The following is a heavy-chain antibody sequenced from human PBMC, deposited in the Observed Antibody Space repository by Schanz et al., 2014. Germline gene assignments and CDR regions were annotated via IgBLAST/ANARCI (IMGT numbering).Heavy chain of an antibody. CDR2: ISSSSSTR. CDR3: ARAGYDADNWFDP. CDR1: GFTFSSYS. D-gene: IGHD2-2*01. Sequence: EVQLVESGGGLVQPGGSLRLSCAASGFTFSSYSMNWVRQAPGKGLEWVSYISSSSSTRYYADSVKGRFTISRDNAKNSLFLQMNSLRAEDTAVYYCARAGYDADNWFDPWGQGTLVTDSS. V-gene: IGHV3-48*01. J-gene: IGHJ5*02.